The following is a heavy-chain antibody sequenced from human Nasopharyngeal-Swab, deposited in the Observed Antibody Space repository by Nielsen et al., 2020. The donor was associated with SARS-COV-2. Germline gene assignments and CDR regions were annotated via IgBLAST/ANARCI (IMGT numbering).Heavy chain of an antibody. V-gene: IGHV4-34*01. J-gene: IGHJ6*02. Sequence: SETLSLTCSVSGGSFNGFYWNWIRQAPGKGLECIGEINHNERTNYNSSLKSRIAMLVDTSNNQVSLKVSSVSAGDTAVYYCARAGRVGDAYTGLDVWGQGTTVTVSS. CDR1: GGSFNGFY. CDR3: ARAGRVGDAYTGLDV. D-gene: IGHD5-24*01. CDR2: INHNERT.